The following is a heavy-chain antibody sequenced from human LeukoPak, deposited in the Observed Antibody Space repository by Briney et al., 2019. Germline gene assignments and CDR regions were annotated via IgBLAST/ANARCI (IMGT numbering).Heavy chain of an antibody. CDR1: GVTLSPYG. V-gene: IGHV3-30*03. D-gene: IGHD3-22*01. CDR3: ARDGGWDYDTSGYYLHAFDI. Sequence: GGSLRLSCAASGVTLSPYGMHWVRQAPGKGLEWVAVISYEGGTQHYADSVKGRFIISRDNPRNTLYLQMNSLRAEDTAVYYCARDGGWDYDTSGYYLHAFDIWGQGTMVTVSS. J-gene: IGHJ3*02. CDR2: ISYEGGTQ.